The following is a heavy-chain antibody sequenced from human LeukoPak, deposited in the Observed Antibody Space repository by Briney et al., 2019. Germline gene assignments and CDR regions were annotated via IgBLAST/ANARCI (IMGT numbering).Heavy chain of an antibody. D-gene: IGHD5-18*01. J-gene: IGHJ4*02. CDR2: ISSSSSTI. V-gene: IGHV3-48*02. Sequence: GGSLRLSCAASGFTFSIYSMNWVRQAPGKGLEWVSYISSSSSTIYYADSVKGRFTISRDNAKNSLYLQMNSLRDEDRVVFYCVRDDGYGYDYWGQGTLVTVSS. CDR3: VRDDGYGYDY. CDR1: GFTFSIYS.